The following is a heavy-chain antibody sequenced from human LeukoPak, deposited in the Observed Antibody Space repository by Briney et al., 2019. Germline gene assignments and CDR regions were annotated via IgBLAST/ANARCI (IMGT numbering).Heavy chain of an antibody. D-gene: IGHD3-10*01. CDR2: INHSGST. CDR3: ARIGGYGSGPDY. J-gene: IGHJ4*02. CDR1: GGSFSGYY. Sequence: PSETLSLTCAVYGGSFSGYYWSWIRQPPGQGLEWIGEINHSGSTNYNPSLKSRVTISVDTSKNQFSLKLSSVTAADTAVYYCARIGGYGSGPDYWGQGTLVTVSS. V-gene: IGHV4-34*01.